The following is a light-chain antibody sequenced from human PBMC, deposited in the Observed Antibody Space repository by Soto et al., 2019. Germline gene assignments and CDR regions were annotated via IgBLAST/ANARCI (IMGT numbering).Light chain of an antibody. J-gene: IGKJ4*01. CDR3: QQYGSLPPLT. CDR2: DAS. V-gene: IGKV1-33*01. CDR1: QDISNY. Sequence: DIQMTQSPSSLSASVGDRVTITCQASQDISNYLNWYQQKPRKAPKLLIYDASNLETGVPSRFXGSGSGTDFTFTISSLQPEDIATYYCQQYGSLPPLTFGGGTKVGIK.